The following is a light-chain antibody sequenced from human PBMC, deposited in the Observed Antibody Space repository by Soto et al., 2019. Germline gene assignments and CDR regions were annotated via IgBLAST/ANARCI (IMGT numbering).Light chain of an antibody. V-gene: IGKV3-15*01. CDR1: QSVSNN. CDR3: QEYNTWPWT. CDR2: GAS. Sequence: EIVLTQSPGTLSLSPGERATLSCRASQSVSNNYLAWYQQKPGQAPRLLIYGASSRATGIPARFSGSGSGTEFILTISRLQSEDFAVYYCQEYNTWPWTFGQGTQLDIK. J-gene: IGKJ1*01.